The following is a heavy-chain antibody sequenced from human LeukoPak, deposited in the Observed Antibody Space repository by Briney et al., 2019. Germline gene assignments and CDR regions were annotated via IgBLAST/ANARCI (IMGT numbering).Heavy chain of an antibody. D-gene: IGHD6-13*01. J-gene: IGHJ4*02. CDR2: ISWNSGSI. CDR3: ASYSSSWRYFDY. CDR1: GFTFDDYA. V-gene: IGHV3-9*01. Sequence: PGGSLRLSCEASGFTFDDYAMHWVRQAPGKGLEWVSGISWNSGSIGYADSVKGRFTISRDNAKNSLYLQMNSLRAEDTALYYCASYSSSWRYFDYWGQGTLVTVSS.